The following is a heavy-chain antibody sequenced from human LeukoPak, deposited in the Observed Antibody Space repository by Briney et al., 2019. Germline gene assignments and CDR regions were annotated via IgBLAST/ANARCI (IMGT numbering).Heavy chain of an antibody. Sequence: PGGSLRLSCAASGFTFSSYAMSWVRQAPGKGLEWVSAISGSGGSTYYADSVKGRFTISRDNSKNTLYLQMNSLRAEDTAVCYCARSITMIVVVITTPFDYWGQGTLVTVSS. V-gene: IGHV3-23*01. D-gene: IGHD3-22*01. J-gene: IGHJ4*02. CDR1: GFTFSSYA. CDR3: ARSITMIVVVITTPFDY. CDR2: ISGSGGST.